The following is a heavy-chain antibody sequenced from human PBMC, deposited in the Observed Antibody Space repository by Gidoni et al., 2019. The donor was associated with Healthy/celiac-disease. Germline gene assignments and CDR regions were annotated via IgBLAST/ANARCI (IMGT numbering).Heavy chain of an antibody. D-gene: IGHD3-10*01. CDR2: ISGSGGST. J-gene: IGHJ5*02. Sequence: EVQLLESGGGLVQPGGSLRLSCAASGFTCSSYAMSWVRPAPGKGLEWVSAISGSGGSTYYADSVKGRFTISRDNSKNTLYLQMNSLRAEDTAVYYCAKISPGRDYYGSGSYYNPGWFDPWGQGTLVTVSS. CDR1: GFTCSSYA. CDR3: AKISPGRDYYGSGSYYNPGWFDP. V-gene: IGHV3-23*01.